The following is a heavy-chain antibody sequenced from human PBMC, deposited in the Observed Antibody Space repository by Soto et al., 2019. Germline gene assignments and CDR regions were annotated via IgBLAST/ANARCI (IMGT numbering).Heavy chain of an antibody. CDR3: ARAYDSSGYYDY. Sequence: ASVKVSCKASGYTFSSYAISWVRQAPGQGLEWMGGIIPIFGTANYAQKFQGRVTITADESTSTAYMELSSLRSEDTAVYYCARAYDSSGYYDYWGQGTLVTVSS. CDR2: IIPIFGTA. CDR1: GYTFSSYA. J-gene: IGHJ4*02. D-gene: IGHD3-22*01. V-gene: IGHV1-69*13.